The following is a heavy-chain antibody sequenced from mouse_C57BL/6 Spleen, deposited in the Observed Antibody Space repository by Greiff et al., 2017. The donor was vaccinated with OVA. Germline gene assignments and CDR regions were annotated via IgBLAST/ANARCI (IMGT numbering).Heavy chain of an antibody. Sequence: VHLVESGAELVKPGASVKLSCKASGYTFTSYWMQWVKQRPGQGLEWIGEIDPSDSYTNYNQKFKGKATLTVDTSSSTAYMQLSSLTSEDSAVYYCARRTVVATRDDYWGQGTTLTVSS. CDR1: GYTFTSYW. CDR3: ARRTVVATRDDY. V-gene: IGHV1-50*01. D-gene: IGHD1-1*01. CDR2: IDPSDSYT. J-gene: IGHJ2*01.